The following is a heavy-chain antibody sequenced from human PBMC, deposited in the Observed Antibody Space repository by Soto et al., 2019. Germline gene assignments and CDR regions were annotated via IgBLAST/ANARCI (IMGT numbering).Heavy chain of an antibody. Sequence: QVQLVQSGAEVKKPGSSVKVSCKASGGTFSSYAISWVRQAPGQGLEWLGGIIPSFGTANYAQTFQGRVTITADESTSTAYMELRSLRSEDTAVYYCAGGIVTVRGVDYGMDVWGQGTTVTVSS. CDR3: AGGIVTVRGVDYGMDV. CDR2: IIPSFGTA. V-gene: IGHV1-69*01. J-gene: IGHJ6*02. CDR1: GGTFSSYA. D-gene: IGHD3-10*01.